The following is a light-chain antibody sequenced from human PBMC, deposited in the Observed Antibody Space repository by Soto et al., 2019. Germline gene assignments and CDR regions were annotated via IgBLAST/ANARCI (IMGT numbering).Light chain of an antibody. CDR3: GTWDDSLSAYV. CDR2: EDD. CDR1: SSHIGKNY. V-gene: IGLV1-51*01. J-gene: IGLJ1*01. Sequence: QSVLTQAPSVSAAPRQKVTISCSGGSSHIGKNYVSWYQQLPGTAPKLLIYEDDKRPSGTPDRFSGSKSGTSATLDITGLQTGDEADYYCGTWDDSLSAYVFGTGTKLTVL.